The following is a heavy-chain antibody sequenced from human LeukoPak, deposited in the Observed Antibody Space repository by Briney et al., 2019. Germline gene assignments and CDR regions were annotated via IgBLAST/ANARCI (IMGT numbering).Heavy chain of an antibody. CDR2: IYSGGST. CDR1: GFTVSSNY. V-gene: IGHV3-66*01. J-gene: IGHJ4*02. CDR3: AGTPYCTNGVCYDY. Sequence: PGGSLRLSCAASGFTVSSNYMSWVRQAPGKGLEWVSVIYSGGSTYYADSVKGRFTISRDNSKNTLYLQMNSLRAEDTAVYYCAGTPYCTNGVCYDYWGQGTLVTVSS. D-gene: IGHD2-8*01.